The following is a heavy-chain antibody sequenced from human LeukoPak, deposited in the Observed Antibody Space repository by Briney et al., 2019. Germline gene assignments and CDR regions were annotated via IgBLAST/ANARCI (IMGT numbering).Heavy chain of an antibody. Sequence: GGSLRLSCAVSGFTFSDYYMSWIRQAPGRGLEWVSYISGNSRTIYYADSVKGRFTISRENAKNSLYLQMNSLRAEDTAVYYCARRYYSDSSGYLYWGQGALVTVSS. J-gene: IGHJ4*02. CDR1: GFTFSDYY. D-gene: IGHD3-22*01. CDR2: ISGNSRTI. CDR3: ARRYYSDSSGYLY. V-gene: IGHV3-11*04.